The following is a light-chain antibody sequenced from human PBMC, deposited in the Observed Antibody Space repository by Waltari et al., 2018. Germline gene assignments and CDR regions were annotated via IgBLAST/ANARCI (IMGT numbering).Light chain of an antibody. CDR1: QSVSRS. Sequence: IVLTQSPGTLSLSPGERATLSCRASQSVSRSLAWYQQTPGQAPKLLIYGASTRATGIPDRFTGSVSGTDFSLTISSLEPEDFAIYFCQHYVRLPATFGQGTKVEIK. CDR3: QHYVRLPAT. CDR2: GAS. V-gene: IGKV3-20*01. J-gene: IGKJ1*01.